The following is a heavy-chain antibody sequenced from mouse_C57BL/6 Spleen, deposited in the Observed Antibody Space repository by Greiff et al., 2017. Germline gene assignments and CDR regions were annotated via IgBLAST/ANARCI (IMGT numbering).Heavy chain of an antibody. CDR1: GFTFSSYA. CDR2: ISDGGSYT. D-gene: IGHD2-1*01. J-gene: IGHJ1*03. V-gene: IGHV5-4*01. Sequence: EVQGVESGGGLVKPGGSLKLSCAASGFTFSSYAMSWVRQTPEKRLEWVATISDGGSYTYYPDNVKGRFTISRDNAKNNLYLQMSHLKSEDTAMYYCALLPTNRYFEVWGTGTTVTVSS. CDR3: ALLPTNRYFEV.